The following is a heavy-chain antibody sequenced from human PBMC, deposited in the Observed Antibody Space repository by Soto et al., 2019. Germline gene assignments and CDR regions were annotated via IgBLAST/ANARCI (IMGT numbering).Heavy chain of an antibody. Sequence: SETLSLTCTVSGGSISRYYWSWIRQPPGKGLEWIGYIYYSGSTNYNPSLKSRVTISVDRSKNQFSLKLSSVTAADTAVYYCAIVRRIQLWGAIDYWGQGTLVTVYS. CDR2: IYYSGST. CDR1: GGSISRYY. D-gene: IGHD5-18*01. V-gene: IGHV4-59*12. CDR3: AIVRRIQLWGAIDY. J-gene: IGHJ4*02.